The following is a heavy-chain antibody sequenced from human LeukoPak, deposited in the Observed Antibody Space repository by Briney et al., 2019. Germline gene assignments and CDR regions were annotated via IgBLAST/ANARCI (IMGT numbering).Heavy chain of an antibody. V-gene: IGHV1-8*03. D-gene: IGHD5-24*01. Sequence: ASVKVSCKASGYTFTSYDINWVRQATGQGLEWMGWMNPNSGNTGYAQKFQGRVTITRNTSISTAYMELSSLRSEDTAVYYCARGVATTPWDYYYMDVWGKGTTVTVSS. J-gene: IGHJ6*03. CDR1: GYTFTSYD. CDR2: MNPNSGNT. CDR3: ARGVATTPWDYYYMDV.